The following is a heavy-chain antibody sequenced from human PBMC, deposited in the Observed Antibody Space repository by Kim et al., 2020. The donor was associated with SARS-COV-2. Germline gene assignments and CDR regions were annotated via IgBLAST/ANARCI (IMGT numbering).Heavy chain of an antibody. CDR3: ARMLGDKPQFGY. D-gene: IGHD2-21*01. CDR1: GFTFSPYW. Sequence: GGSLRLSCAGSGFTFSPYWMSWVRQAPGKGLEWVADIEQVGNEENYVDSVKGRFTISRDNARNSLYLQMSSLRDEDTAVYYCARMLGDKPQFGYWGQGTLVTVAS. CDR2: IEQVGNEE. V-gene: IGHV3-7*01. J-gene: IGHJ4*02.